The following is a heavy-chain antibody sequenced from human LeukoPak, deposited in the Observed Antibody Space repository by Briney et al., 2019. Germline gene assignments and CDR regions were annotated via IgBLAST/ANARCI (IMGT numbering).Heavy chain of an antibody. CDR2: ISSSGVTI. J-gene: IGHJ4*02. Sequence: PGGSLRLSCAASGFTFSGYEMNWVRQAPGKGLEWVSYISSSGVTIDYADSVEGRFTISRDNAKNSLYLQMNSLRAEDAAVYYCARRYCSSASCLFDYWGQGTLVTVSS. D-gene: IGHD2-2*01. CDR3: ARRYCSSASCLFDY. CDR1: GFTFSGYE. V-gene: IGHV3-48*03.